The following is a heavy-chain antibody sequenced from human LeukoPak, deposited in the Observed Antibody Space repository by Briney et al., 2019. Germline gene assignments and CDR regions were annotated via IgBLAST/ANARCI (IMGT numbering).Heavy chain of an antibody. D-gene: IGHD5-18*01. J-gene: IGHJ5*02. CDR1: GFTFSSYG. V-gene: IGHV3-30*02. Sequence: DPGGSLRLSCAASGFTFSSYGMHWVRQAPGKGLERVAFIRYDGSNKYYVDSVKGRSTISRDNSKNTLSLQMSILRAEDTAVYFCAKDAFRGYSYGYRVSMVWFDQWGQGILVTVSS. CDR3: AKDAFRGYSYGYRVSMVWFDQ. CDR2: IRYDGSNK.